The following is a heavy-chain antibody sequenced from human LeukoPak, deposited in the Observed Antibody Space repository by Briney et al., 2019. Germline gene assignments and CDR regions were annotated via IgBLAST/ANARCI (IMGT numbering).Heavy chain of an antibody. CDR1: GFTFSRHS. D-gene: IGHD3-22*01. CDR2: ISGNGEST. V-gene: IGHV3-64D*06. CDR3: VRNYYATSADYDY. J-gene: IGHJ4*02. Sequence: GGSLRLSCSASGFTFSRHSMNWVRQAPGKGLEYVSAISGNGESTYYADPVKDRFSISRDNSKNTLYLQMRSLRDEDTAVYYCVRNYYATSADYDYWGQGTLVTVSS.